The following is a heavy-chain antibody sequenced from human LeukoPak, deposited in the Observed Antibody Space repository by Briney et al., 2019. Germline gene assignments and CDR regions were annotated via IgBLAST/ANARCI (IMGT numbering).Heavy chain of an antibody. CDR2: IIPIFGTA. V-gene: IGHV1-69*13. Sequence: ASVKVSCKASGGTFSSYAISWVRQAPGQGLEWMGGIIPIFGTANYAQKFQGRVTITADESTSTAYMELSSLRSEATAVYYCARDPLIVGATHFDYWGQGTLVTVSS. CDR1: GGTFSSYA. CDR3: ARDPLIVGATHFDY. D-gene: IGHD1-26*01. J-gene: IGHJ4*02.